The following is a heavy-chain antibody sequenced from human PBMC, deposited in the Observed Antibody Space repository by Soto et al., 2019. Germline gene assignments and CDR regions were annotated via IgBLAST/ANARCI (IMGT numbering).Heavy chain of an antibody. Sequence: QVQLVESGGGVVQPGRSLRLSCAASGFTFSSYGMHWVRQAPGKGLEWVAVIWYDGSNKYYADSVKGRFTISRDNSKNTLYLQMNSLRAEDTAVYYCARVQYLYYYDSSGYNNWFDPWGQGTLVTVSS. CDR2: IWYDGSNK. D-gene: IGHD3-22*01. V-gene: IGHV3-33*01. CDR3: ARVQYLYYYDSSGYNNWFDP. J-gene: IGHJ5*02. CDR1: GFTFSSYG.